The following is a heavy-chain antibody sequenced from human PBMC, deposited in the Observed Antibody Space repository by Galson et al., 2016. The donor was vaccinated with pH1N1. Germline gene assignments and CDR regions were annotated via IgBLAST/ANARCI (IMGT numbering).Heavy chain of an antibody. J-gene: IGHJ3*02. CDR1: GFTFSHYA. V-gene: IGHV3-7*03. Sequence: CAASGFTFSHYAMHWVRQAPGKGLEWVGNINQHGSKINYGDSVKGRFTISRDNAKNSLFLQMTSLRADDSAVYYCARDRTYSESNTYYDLFDIWGQGTMVTVSS. D-gene: IGHD3-16*01. CDR3: ARDRTYSESNTYYDLFDI. CDR2: INQHGSKI.